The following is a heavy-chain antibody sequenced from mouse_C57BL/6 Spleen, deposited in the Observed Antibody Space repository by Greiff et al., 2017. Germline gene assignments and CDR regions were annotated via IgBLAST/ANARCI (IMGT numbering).Heavy chain of an antibody. CDR3: ARGSWDGGQFAY. V-gene: IGHV1-26*01. Sequence: EVQLQQSGPELVKPGASVKISCKASGYTFTDYYMNWVKQSHGKSLEWIGDINPNNGGTSYNQKFKGKATLTVDKSSSTAYMELRSLTSEDSAVYYCARGSWDGGQFAYWGQGTLVTVSA. J-gene: IGHJ3*01. D-gene: IGHD4-1*01. CDR1: GYTFTDYY. CDR2: INPNNGGT.